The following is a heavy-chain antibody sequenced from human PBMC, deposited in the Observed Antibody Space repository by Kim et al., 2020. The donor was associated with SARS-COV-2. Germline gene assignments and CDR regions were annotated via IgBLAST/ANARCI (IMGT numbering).Heavy chain of an antibody. D-gene: IGHD2-2*01. J-gene: IGHJ6*02. CDR3: ARPSRGGSTSFPLYYYGMDV. Sequence: SETLSLTCAVYGGSFSGYYWSWIRQPPGKGLEWIGEINHSGSTNYNPSLKSRVTISVDTSKNQFSLKLSSVTAADTAVYYCARPSRGGSTSFPLYYYGMDVWGQGTTVTVSS. CDR2: INHSGST. V-gene: IGHV4-34*01. CDR1: GGSFSGYY.